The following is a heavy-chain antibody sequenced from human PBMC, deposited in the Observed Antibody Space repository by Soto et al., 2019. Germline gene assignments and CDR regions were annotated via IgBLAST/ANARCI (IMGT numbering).Heavy chain of an antibody. Sequence: SLRLSCAASGFTFGDYAMSWFRQAPGKGLEWVGFIRSKAYGGTTEYAASVKGRFTISRDDSKSIAYLQMNSLKTEDTAVYYCTSDPVVAAAGIYYYYYYGMDVWGQGTTVTVSS. V-gene: IGHV3-49*03. J-gene: IGHJ6*02. CDR3: TSDPVVAAAGIYYYYYYGMDV. D-gene: IGHD6-13*01. CDR2: IRSKAYGGTT. CDR1: GFTFGDYA.